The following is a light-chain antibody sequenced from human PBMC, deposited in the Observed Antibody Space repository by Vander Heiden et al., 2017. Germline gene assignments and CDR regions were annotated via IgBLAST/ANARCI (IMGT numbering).Light chain of an antibody. V-gene: IGKV4-1*01. J-gene: IGKJ1*01. Sequence: DIVMTQSPDSLAVSLGERATINCKSSQSVLYSSNNKNYLAWYQQKPGQPPKLLIYWASTRESGVPDRFSGSGSGTDFTLTISSLQAEDVAVYYCQQDDSTPQTFGQGTKVEIQ. CDR2: WAS. CDR3: QQDDSTPQT. CDR1: QSVLYSSNNKNY.